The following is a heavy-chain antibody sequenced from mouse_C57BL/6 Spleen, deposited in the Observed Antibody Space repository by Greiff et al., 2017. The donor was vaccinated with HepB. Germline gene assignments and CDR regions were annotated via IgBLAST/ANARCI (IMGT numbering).Heavy chain of an antibody. D-gene: IGHD2-5*01. CDR2: INPNNGGT. CDR1: GYTFTDYN. J-gene: IGHJ3*01. CDR3: ARTWYSNYGACFAY. V-gene: IGHV1-18*01. Sequence: EVQLQQSGPELVKPGASVKIPCKASGYTFTDYNMDWVKQSHGKSLEWIGDINPNNGGTIYNQKFKGKATLTVDKSSSTAYMELRSLTSEDTAVYYCARTWYSNYGACFAYLGQGTLVTVSA.